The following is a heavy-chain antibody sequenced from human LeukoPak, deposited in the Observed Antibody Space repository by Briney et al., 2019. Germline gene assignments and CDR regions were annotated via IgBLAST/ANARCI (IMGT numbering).Heavy chain of an antibody. CDR1: GFTFSNYW. CDR2: VNSDGSST. V-gene: IGHV3-74*01. D-gene: IGHD3-22*01. J-gene: IGHJ4*02. Sequence: GGSLRLSCVAPGFTFSNYWMHWVRQAPGKGLVWVARVNSDGSSTSYADSVKGRLTISRDNAKNTLYLQMNSLRAEDTAVYYCARGENYDSSGYGKLDYWGQGTLVTVSS. CDR3: ARGENYDSSGYGKLDY.